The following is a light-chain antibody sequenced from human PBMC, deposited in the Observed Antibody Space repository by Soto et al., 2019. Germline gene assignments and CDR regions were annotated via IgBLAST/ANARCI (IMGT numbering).Light chain of an antibody. CDR3: QLYNSFSWT. J-gene: IGKJ1*01. CDR2: DAS. CDR1: QSISSW. Sequence: PLIHSASTLSASVDTSVTLHCRAGQSISSWLAWYQQKPGKAPKLLIYDASSLESGVPSRFSGSGSGTEFTLTICSRQPDDFATYYIQLYNSFSWTFWQGTKVDIK. V-gene: IGKV1-5*01.